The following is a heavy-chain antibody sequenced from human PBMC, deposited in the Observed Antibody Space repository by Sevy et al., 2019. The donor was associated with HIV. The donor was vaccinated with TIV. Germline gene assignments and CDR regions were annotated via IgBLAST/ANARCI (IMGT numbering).Heavy chain of an antibody. CDR3: AKDIGGGQEYKSIAAAGTVHRFYRSFDY. V-gene: IGHV3-9*01. D-gene: IGHD6-13*01. Sequence: GGSLRLSCAASGFTFDDYAMHWVRQAPGKGLEWVSGISWNSGSIGYADSVKGRFTISRDNAKNSLYLQMNSLRAEDTALYYCAKDIGGGQEYKSIAAAGTVHRFYRSFDYWGQGTLVTVSS. CDR2: ISWNSGSI. CDR1: GFTFDDYA. J-gene: IGHJ4*02.